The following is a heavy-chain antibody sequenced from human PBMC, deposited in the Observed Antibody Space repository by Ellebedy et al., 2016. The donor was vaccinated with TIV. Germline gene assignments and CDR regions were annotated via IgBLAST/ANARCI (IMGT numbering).Heavy chain of an antibody. V-gene: IGHV3-21*01. D-gene: IGHD2-2*01. CDR3: ARGGIVVVPAAHDAFDI. CDR2: ISSSSSYI. J-gene: IGHJ3*02. Sequence: GESLKISCAASGFTFSSYSMNWVRQAPGKGLEWVSSISSSSSYIYYADSVKGRFTISRDNAKNSLYLQMNSLRAEDTAVYYCARGGIVVVPAAHDAFDIWGQGTMVTVSS. CDR1: GFTFSSYS.